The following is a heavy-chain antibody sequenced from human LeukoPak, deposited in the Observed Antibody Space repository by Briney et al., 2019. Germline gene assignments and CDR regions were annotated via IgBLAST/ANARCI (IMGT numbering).Heavy chain of an antibody. CDR1: GGTFSSYT. D-gene: IGHD1-26*01. J-gene: IGHJ4*02. V-gene: IGHV1-69*05. CDR3: ARDSGSYLYFDY. Sequence: SLKVSCKASGGTFSSYTISCVPQAPGQGVEWMGGIIPIFGIANYAQKLQGRVTITTDESTSTAYMEKRSLRSEDTAVYYCARDSGSYLYFDYWGQGTLVTVSS. CDR2: IIPIFGIA.